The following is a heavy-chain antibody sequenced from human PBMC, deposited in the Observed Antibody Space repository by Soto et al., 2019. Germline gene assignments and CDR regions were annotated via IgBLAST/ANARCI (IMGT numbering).Heavy chain of an antibody. CDR3: ARYGSGSYELGFDP. D-gene: IGHD3-10*01. V-gene: IGHV4-59*01. CDR2: IYYSGST. CDR1: GGSISSYY. Sequence: SETLSLTCTVSGGSISSYYWSWIRQPPGKGLKWIGYIYYSGSTNYNPSLKSRVTISVDTSKNQFSLKLSSVTAADTAVYFCARYGSGSYELGFDPWGQGSLVTVSS. J-gene: IGHJ5*02.